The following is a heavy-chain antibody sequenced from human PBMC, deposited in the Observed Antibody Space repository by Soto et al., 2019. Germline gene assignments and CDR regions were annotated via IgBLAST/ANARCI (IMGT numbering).Heavy chain of an antibody. J-gene: IGHJ6*02. CDR1: GGTFSSYA. CDR2: IIPIFGTA. Sequence: VKVSCKASGGTFSSYAISWVRQAPGQGLEWMGGIIPIFGTANYAQKFQGRVTITADESTSTAYMELSSLRSEDTAVYYCARNIVVVPAAIQHYYYGMDVWGQGTTVTVSS. CDR3: ARNIVVVPAAIQHYYYGMDV. D-gene: IGHD2-2*02. V-gene: IGHV1-69*01.